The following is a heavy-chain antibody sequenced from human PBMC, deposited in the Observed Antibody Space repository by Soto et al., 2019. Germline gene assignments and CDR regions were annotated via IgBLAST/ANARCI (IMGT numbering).Heavy chain of an antibody. Sequence: ASVKVSGKASGYTFTSYGISWVRQAPGQGLEWMGWISAYNGNTNYAQKLQGRVTMTTDTSTSTAYMELRSLGSDDTAVYYCARDLMVRVSLWSGCFDYWGQGTMGTVSS. D-gene: IGHD3-3*01. CDR3: ARDLMVRVSLWSGCFDY. CDR1: GYTFTSYG. V-gene: IGHV1-18*04. J-gene: IGHJ4*02. CDR2: ISAYNGNT.